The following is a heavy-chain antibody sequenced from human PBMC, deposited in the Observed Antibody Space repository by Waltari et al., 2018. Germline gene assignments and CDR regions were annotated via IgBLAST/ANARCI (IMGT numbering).Heavy chain of an antibody. D-gene: IGHD6-13*01. Sequence: EVQLVESGGGLVQPGGSLRLSCSTSGFGFRGPWMSWVRQAPGKGLEWLANIRYDGGVKDIVDSVKGRFTVSRDNAENSLFLHMNSLRVEDTAVYYCARENYNGAAGDYWGQGTLVTVSS. CDR2: IRYDGGVK. CDR1: GFGFRGPW. J-gene: IGHJ4*02. V-gene: IGHV3-7*01. CDR3: ARENYNGAAGDY.